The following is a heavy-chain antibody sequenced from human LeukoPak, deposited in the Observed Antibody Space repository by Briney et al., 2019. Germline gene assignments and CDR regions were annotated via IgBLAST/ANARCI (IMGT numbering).Heavy chain of an antibody. CDR1: GYTLTELS. Sequence: ASVTVSCKASGYTLTELSMHWVRQAPGKGLEWMGGFDPEDGETPIFAQKFQGRVTMTEDTSTDTAYMELSSLRSEDTAVYYCATGTIYCSSCSDDYWGQGTLVTVSS. CDR3: ATGTIYCSSCSDDY. V-gene: IGHV1-24*01. CDR2: FDPEDGET. D-gene: IGHD2-2*01. J-gene: IGHJ4*02.